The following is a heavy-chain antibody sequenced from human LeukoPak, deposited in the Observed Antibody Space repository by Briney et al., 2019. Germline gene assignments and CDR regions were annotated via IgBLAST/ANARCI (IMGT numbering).Heavy chain of an antibody. CDR2: ISGSGGST. CDR3: AKDTPYDFWSGYSDFDY. J-gene: IGHJ4*02. V-gene: IGHV3-23*01. D-gene: IGHD3-3*01. Sequence: GVSLRLSCASSGFTFSSDAMSWFRQAPVKVFSFFSAISGSGGSTYYADSVKGRFTISRDNSKNTLYLQMNSLRAEDTAVYYCAKDTPYDFWSGYSDFDYWGQGTLVTVSS. CDR1: GFTFSSDA.